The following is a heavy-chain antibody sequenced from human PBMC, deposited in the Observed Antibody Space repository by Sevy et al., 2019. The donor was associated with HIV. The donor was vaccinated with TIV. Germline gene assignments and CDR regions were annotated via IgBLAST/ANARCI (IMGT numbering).Heavy chain of an antibody. Sequence: GSLRLSCAASGFTFSGYAMNWVRQAPGKGLEWVSSISASGGSTYYADSVKGRFTVSRDNSKNTLFLQMNSLRAEDTAIFYCVTKGGSSTRWFEKVFWGQGTLVTVSS. CDR2: ISASGGST. J-gene: IGHJ4*02. CDR3: VTKGGSSTRWFEKVF. D-gene: IGHD6-13*01. V-gene: IGHV3-23*01. CDR1: GFTFSGYA.